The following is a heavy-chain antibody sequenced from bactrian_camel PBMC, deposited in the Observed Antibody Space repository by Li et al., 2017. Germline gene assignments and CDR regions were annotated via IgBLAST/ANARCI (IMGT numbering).Heavy chain of an antibody. V-gene: IGHV3-3*01. D-gene: IGHD3*01. CDR2: IRRSGGET. CDR1: GVTSRPYA. Sequence: HVQLVESGGGSVQAGESLRLSCELSGVTSRPYAAGWFRRTPAMERIGKEREGVAAIRRSGGETWYAGSVKGRFTISQDSARSTVYLQMNSLKIEDTAVYYCTLGSSRQATMTARGKGTQVTVS. J-gene: IGHJ4*01.